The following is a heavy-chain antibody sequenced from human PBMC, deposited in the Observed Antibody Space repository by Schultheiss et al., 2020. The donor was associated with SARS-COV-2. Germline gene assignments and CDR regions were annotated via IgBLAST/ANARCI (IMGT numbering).Heavy chain of an antibody. Sequence: SQTLSLTCTVSGGSISSYYWSWIRQPAGKGLEWIGRIYTSGSTNYNPSLKSRVTISVDTSKNQFSLKLSSVTAADTAVYYCARGCSRYCSGGSCYPGLNWFDPWGQGTLVTVSS. CDR1: GGSISSYY. CDR3: ARGCSRYCSGGSCYPGLNWFDP. CDR2: IYTSGST. D-gene: IGHD2-15*01. J-gene: IGHJ5*02. V-gene: IGHV4-4*07.